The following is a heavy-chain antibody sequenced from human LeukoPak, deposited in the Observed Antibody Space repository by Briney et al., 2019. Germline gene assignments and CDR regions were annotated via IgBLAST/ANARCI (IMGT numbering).Heavy chain of an antibody. CDR2: IIPMFATV. V-gene: IGHV1-69*05. Sequence: SVKVSCKASGGTFSNYAINWVRQAPGQGLDWMGGIIPMFATVNYAQKFQGRVTITTDESMNTAYMELSGLRSEDTAVYYCARNHDNTGYYDAYFDYWGQGTLVTVSS. D-gene: IGHD3-22*01. CDR3: ARNHDNTGYYDAYFDY. CDR1: GGTFSNYA. J-gene: IGHJ4*02.